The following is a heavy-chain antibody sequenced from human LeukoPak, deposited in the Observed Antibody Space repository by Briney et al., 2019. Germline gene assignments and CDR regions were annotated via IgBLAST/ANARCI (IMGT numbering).Heavy chain of an antibody. D-gene: IGHD2-21*02. CDR1: GFTFDDYA. J-gene: IGHJ2*01. V-gene: IGHV3-9*01. CDR2: ISYNSDTI. Sequence: GGSLRLSCAASGFTFDDYAMHWLRQAPGKGLEWVSGISYNSDTIAYADSVKGRFTISRDNAKNSLYLQMNSLRAEDTALYYCAKDYCGGDCYSGWYFDLWGRGTLVTVSS. CDR3: AKDYCGGDCYSGWYFDL.